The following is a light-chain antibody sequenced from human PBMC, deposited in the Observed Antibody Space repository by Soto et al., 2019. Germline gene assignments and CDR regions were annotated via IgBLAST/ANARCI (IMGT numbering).Light chain of an antibody. CDR1: QSVSSN. J-gene: IGKJ4*01. CDR3: QQYNNWPFT. V-gene: IGKV3-15*01. CDR2: GAS. Sequence: EIVMTQSPATLSVSPGERATLSSRASQSVSSNLAWYQQKPGQAPRLLIYGASTRATGIPARFSGSGSGTEFSLTISSLQSEDSAVYYCQQYNNWPFTFGGGTKVEIK.